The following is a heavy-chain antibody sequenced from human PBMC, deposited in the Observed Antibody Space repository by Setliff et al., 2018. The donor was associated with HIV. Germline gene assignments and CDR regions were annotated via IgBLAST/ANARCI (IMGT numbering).Heavy chain of an antibody. CDR2: IYYSGST. Sequence: SETLSLTCDVSGFSITDGFYWTWIRQHPGKGLEWIGYIYYSGSTYYNPSLKSRVTISVDTSKNQFSLKLSSVTAADTAVYYCARGHRYNWKGYWYFDLWGRGTLVTVSS. D-gene: IGHD1-20*01. J-gene: IGHJ2*01. CDR3: ARGHRYNWKGYWYFDL. V-gene: IGHV4-31*11. CDR1: GFSITDGFY.